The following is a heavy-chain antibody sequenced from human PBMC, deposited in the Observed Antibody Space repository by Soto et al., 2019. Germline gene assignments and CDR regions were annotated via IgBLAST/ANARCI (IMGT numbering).Heavy chain of an antibody. CDR3: TTDSNYQYSGYHLDYYYYGMDV. CDR1: GFTFSNAW. J-gene: IGHJ6*02. D-gene: IGHD5-12*01. Sequence: EVQLVESGGGLVKPGGSLRLSCAASGFTFSNAWMNWVRQAPGKGLEWVGRIKSKTDGGTTDYAAPVKGRITISRDDSKNTRYLQMNSLKTEDTAVYYCTTDSNYQYSGYHLDYYYYGMDVWGQGTTVTVSS. CDR2: IKSKTDGGTT. V-gene: IGHV3-15*07.